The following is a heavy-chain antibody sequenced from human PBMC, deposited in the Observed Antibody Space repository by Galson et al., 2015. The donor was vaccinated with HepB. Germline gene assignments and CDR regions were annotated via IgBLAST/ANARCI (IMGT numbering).Heavy chain of an antibody. CDR3: ARTTPPSNRAWPYFDS. J-gene: IGHJ4*02. CDR1: RGSMKSYY. Sequence: ETLSLTCSVSRGSMKSYYWSWIRQPPGKRLEWISYVTYSGSAKYNPSHESRLTTSIDTSKNQFSLNLRSVRAADAAMYFCARTTPPSNRAWPYFDSWGQGILVTVSS. CDR2: VTYSGSA. D-gene: IGHD1-14*01. V-gene: IGHV4-59*08.